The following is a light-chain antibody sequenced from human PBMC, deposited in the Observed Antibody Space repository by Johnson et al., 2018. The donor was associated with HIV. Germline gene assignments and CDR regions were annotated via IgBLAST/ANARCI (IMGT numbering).Light chain of an antibody. CDR1: SSNIVNNY. J-gene: IGLJ1*01. V-gene: IGLV1-51*01. Sequence: QSVLTQPPSVSAAPGQKVTISCSGSSSNIVNNYVSWYQQFPGTAPKLLIYDNNKRPSGVPDRFSGSKSGTSATLGITGLQTWDEADYYCGTWDSSLSTGGNVFGTGTKVTVL. CDR3: GTWDSSLSTGGNV. CDR2: DNN.